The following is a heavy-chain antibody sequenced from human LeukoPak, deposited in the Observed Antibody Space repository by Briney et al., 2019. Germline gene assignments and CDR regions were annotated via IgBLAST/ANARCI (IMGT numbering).Heavy chain of an antibody. CDR2: IYHSGST. J-gene: IGHJ6*02. Sequence: SGTLSLTCAVSGGSISSSNWWSWVRQPPGKGLEWIGGIYHSGSTNYNPSLKSRVTISVDKSKNQFSLKLSSVTAADTAVYYCARGLTDTAMVIYYYYGMDVWGQGTTVTVSS. CDR3: ARGLTDTAMVIYYYYGMDV. CDR1: GGSISSSNW. V-gene: IGHV4-4*02. D-gene: IGHD5-18*01.